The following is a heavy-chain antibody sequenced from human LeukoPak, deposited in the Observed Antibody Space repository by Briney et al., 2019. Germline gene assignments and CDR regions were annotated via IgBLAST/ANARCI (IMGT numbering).Heavy chain of an antibody. V-gene: IGHV3-30-3*01. Sequence: GGSLRLSCAVSGFTFSSYAMHWVRQAPGKGLEWVAVISYDGSNKYYADSVKGRFTISRDNSKNTLYLQMNSLRAEDTAVYYCARDRSLAMVTAYYFDYWGQGTLVTVSP. J-gene: IGHJ4*02. D-gene: IGHD5-18*01. CDR2: ISYDGSNK. CDR3: ARDRSLAMVTAYYFDY. CDR1: GFTFSSYA.